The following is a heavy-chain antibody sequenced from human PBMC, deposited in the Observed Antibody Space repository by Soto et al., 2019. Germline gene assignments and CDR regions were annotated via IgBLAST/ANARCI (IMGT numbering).Heavy chain of an antibody. Sequence: EAQLLESGGGLVQPGGSLRLSCAASGFTFSTYAMSWVRQAPGKGLEWVSALSASGGSTYYADSVKGRFTISRDNSMSALYLQMNSLRIEDTAVYYCAHPRGYGVFDAYDIWGQGTMVTVSS. V-gene: IGHV3-23*01. D-gene: IGHD4-17*01. CDR2: LSASGGST. CDR3: AHPRGYGVFDAYDI. CDR1: GFTFSTYA. J-gene: IGHJ3*02.